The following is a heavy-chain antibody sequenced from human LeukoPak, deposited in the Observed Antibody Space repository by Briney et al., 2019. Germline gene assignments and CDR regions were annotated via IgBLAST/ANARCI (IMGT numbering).Heavy chain of an antibody. Sequence: PGGSLRLSCAASGFTFSSYSMNWVRQAPGKGLEWDSSISSGSSYIYYADSVKGRFTISRDNAKSSLYLQMNSLRAEDTAVYYCARGYSSGWYVFDYWGQGTLVTVSS. CDR3: ARGYSSGWYVFDY. CDR2: ISSGSSYI. CDR1: GFTFSSYS. V-gene: IGHV3-21*01. J-gene: IGHJ4*02. D-gene: IGHD6-19*01.